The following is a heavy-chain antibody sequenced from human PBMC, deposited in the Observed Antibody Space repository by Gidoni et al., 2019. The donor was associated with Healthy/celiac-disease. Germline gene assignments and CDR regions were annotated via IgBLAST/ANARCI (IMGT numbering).Heavy chain of an antibody. CDR3: ARGPRCSGGSCYRRGMDV. J-gene: IGHJ6*02. Sequence: VQLQQWGAGLLKLSETLSLPCAVYGGSFSAYYWSWIRQPPGKGLEWIGEINHSGSTNYNPSLKSRVTISVDTSKNQFSLKLSSVTAADTAVYYCARGPRCSGGSCYRRGMDVWGQGTTVTVSS. V-gene: IGHV4-34*01. D-gene: IGHD2-15*01. CDR1: GGSFSAYY. CDR2: INHSGST.